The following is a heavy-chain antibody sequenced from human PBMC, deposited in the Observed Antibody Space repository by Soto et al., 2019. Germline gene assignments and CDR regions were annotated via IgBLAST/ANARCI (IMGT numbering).Heavy chain of an antibody. CDR1: GFTFSSYG. CDR2: ISYDGSNK. Sequence: PGGSLRLSCAASGFTFSSYGMHWVRQAPGKGLEWVAIISYDGSNKYYADPVKGRFTTSRDNSKNTLYLQMNSLRADDTAVYYCAKDESGGYSYGDATFELGDFDYWGQGTLVTVSS. V-gene: IGHV3-30*18. D-gene: IGHD5-18*01. CDR3: AKDESGGYSYGDATFELGDFDY. J-gene: IGHJ4*02.